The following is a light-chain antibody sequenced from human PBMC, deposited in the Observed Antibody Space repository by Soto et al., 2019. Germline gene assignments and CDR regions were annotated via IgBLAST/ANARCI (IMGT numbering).Light chain of an antibody. CDR1: SSDVGGYNY. CDR2: DVS. CDR3: SSYTSSSTLVV. J-gene: IGLJ2*01. Sequence: QSVLTQPASVSGSPGQSITISCTGTSSDVGGYNYDSWYQQHPGKAPKLMIYDVSNRPSGVSNRFSGSKSGNTASLTISGLQAEDEADYYCSSYTSSSTLVVFGGGTQLTVL. V-gene: IGLV2-14*01.